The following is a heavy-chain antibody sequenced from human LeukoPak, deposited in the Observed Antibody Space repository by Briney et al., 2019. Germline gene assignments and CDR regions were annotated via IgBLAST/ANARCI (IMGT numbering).Heavy chain of an antibody. CDR2: ISSSSSYI. CDR3: ARDLGDGYNWGYFDY. D-gene: IGHD5-24*01. J-gene: IGHJ4*02. Sequence: PGGSLRLSCAASGFTFSSYSMNWVSQAPGKGLDWVSSISSSSSYIYYADSVKGRFTISRDNAKNSLYLQMNSLRAEDTAVYSCARDLGDGYNWGYFDYWGQGTLVTVSS. CDR1: GFTFSSYS. V-gene: IGHV3-21*01.